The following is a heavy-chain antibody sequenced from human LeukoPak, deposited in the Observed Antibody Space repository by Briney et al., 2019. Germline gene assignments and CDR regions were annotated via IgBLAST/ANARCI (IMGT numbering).Heavy chain of an antibody. CDR3: AKRPWSAFDI. CDR2: IRYDGSNK. V-gene: IGHV3-30*02. J-gene: IGHJ3*02. CDR1: GFTFSSYG. D-gene: IGHD1-1*01. Sequence: GGSLRLSCAASGFTFSSYGMHWVRQAPGKGLEWVAFIRYDGSNKYCADSVKGRFTISRDNSKNTLYLQMNSLRAEDTAVYYCAKRPWSAFDIWGQGTMVTVSS.